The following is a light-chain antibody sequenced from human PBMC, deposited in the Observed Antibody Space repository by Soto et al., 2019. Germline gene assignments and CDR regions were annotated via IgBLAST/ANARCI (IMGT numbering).Light chain of an antibody. CDR3: VLYMGSGSGV. CDR1: SGSVSTSYY. CDR2: STN. V-gene: IGLV8-61*01. J-gene: IGLJ3*02. Sequence: QTVVTQEPSFSVSPGRTVTLTCGLRSGSVSTSYYPSWYQQTPGQAPRTLIYSTNTRSSGVPDRFSGSILGNKAALTITGAQADDESDYYCVLYMGSGSGVFGGGTKLTVL.